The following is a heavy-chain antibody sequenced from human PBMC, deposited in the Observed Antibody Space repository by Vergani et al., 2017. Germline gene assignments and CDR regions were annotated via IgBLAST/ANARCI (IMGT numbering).Heavy chain of an antibody. J-gene: IGHJ5*02. Sequence: QLQLQESGPGLVKPSATLSLTCSVSGASIRSSNYYWGWIRQPPGKGLEWIASIYYSGSTYYNPSLKSRVTISVDTSKNQFSLKLRSVTAADTAVLCCVRHSTVEWLVNLVWIVPWGQGILVTVSS. CDR2: IYYSGST. CDR3: VRHSTVEWLVNLVWIVP. CDR1: GASIRSSNYY. D-gene: IGHD6-19*01. V-gene: IGHV4-39*01.